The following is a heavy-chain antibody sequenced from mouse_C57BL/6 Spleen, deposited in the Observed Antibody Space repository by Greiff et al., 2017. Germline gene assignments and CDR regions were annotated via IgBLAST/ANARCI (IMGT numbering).Heavy chain of an antibody. D-gene: IGHD2-4*01. CDR1: GYTFTDYY. J-gene: IGHJ1*03. CDR3: ARIYYDYDGYFDV. CDR2: INPNNGGT. Sequence: VQLPQSGPELVKPGASVKISCKASGYTFTDYYMNWVKQSHGKSLEWIGDINPNNGGTSYNQKFKGKATLTVDKSSSTAYMELRSLTSEDSAVYYCARIYYDYDGYFDVWGTGTTVTVAS. V-gene: IGHV1-26*01.